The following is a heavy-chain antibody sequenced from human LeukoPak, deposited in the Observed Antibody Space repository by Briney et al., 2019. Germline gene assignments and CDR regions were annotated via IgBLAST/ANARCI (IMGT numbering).Heavy chain of an antibody. D-gene: IGHD3-3*01. V-gene: IGHV3-30*02. J-gene: IGHJ3*02. CDR3: AKIGGFWSGSGAFDI. CDR2: IRYDGSNK. CDR1: GFTFSSYG. Sequence: PGGSLRLSXAASGFTFSSYGMHWVRQAPGKGLEWVAFIRYDGSNKYYADSVKGRFTISRDNSKNTLYLQMNSLRAEDTAVYYCAKIGGFWSGSGAFDIWGQGTMVTVSS.